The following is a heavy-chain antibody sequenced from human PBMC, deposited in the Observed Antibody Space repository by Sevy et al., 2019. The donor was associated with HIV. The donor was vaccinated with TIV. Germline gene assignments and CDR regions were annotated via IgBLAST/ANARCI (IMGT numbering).Heavy chain of an antibody. V-gene: IGHV1-69*06. D-gene: IGHD2-15*01. J-gene: IGHJ4*02. CDR3: ARGGPCSGGSCYFDY. CDR2: IIPIFGTA. Sequence: ASVKVSCKASGGTFSSYAISWVRQAPGQGLEWMGGIIPIFGTANYAQKFQGRVTITADKSTSTAYMELSSPRSEDTAVYYCARGGPCSGGSCYFDYWGQGTLVTVSS. CDR1: GGTFSSYA.